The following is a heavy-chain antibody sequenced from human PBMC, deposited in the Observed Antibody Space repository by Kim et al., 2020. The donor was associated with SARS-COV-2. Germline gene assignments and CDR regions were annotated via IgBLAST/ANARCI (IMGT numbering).Heavy chain of an antibody. D-gene: IGHD6-13*01. CDR3: TGGGSSWYPEYGMDV. Sequence: GGSLRLSCTASGFTFGDYAMSWVRQAPGKGLEWVCFIRSKAYGGTTEYAASVKGRFTISRDDSKSIAYLQMNSLKTEDTAVYYCTGGGSSWYPEYGMDVWGQGTTVTVSS. CDR2: IRSKAYGGTT. CDR1: GFTFGDYA. J-gene: IGHJ6*02. V-gene: IGHV3-49*04.